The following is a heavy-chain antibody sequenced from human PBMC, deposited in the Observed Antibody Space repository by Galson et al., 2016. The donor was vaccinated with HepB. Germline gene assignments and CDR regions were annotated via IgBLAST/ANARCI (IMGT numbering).Heavy chain of an antibody. CDR2: TYYRSKWYN. CDR1: GDSVSSNIAT. Sequence: CAISGDSVSSNIATWNWIRQSPSRGLVWLGRTYYRSKWYNDYAVSVKSRITINPDTSKNQFSLQLNSVTPEDTAVYYCARGHKIGWLDTGLDYWGQGTLVTVSS. J-gene: IGHJ4*02. D-gene: IGHD6-19*01. CDR3: ARGHKIGWLDTGLDY. V-gene: IGHV6-1*01.